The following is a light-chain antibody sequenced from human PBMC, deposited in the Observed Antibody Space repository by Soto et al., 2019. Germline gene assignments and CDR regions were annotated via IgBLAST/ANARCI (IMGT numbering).Light chain of an antibody. CDR2: GAS. CDR1: QSISSSY. CDR3: QWSGGSVS. J-gene: IGKJ4*01. Sequence: EIVLTQSPGTLSLSPGERATLSCRASQSISSSYLAWYQQKPGQAPRLLIYGASTRATGIPDRFSGSGSGTDFTLTISRLESEDFAVYYCQWSGGSVSFGGGTKVDI. V-gene: IGKV3-20*01.